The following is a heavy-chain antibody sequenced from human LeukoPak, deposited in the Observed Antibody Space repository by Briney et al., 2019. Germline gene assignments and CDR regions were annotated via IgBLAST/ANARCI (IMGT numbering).Heavy chain of an antibody. CDR1: GYSISSGYY. CDR3: ARDEMEHHGSYYDF. V-gene: IGHV4-38-2*02. J-gene: IGHJ4*02. CDR2: VYHSGST. Sequence: PSETLSLTCTVSGYSISSGYYWGWIRQPPGKGLEWIGSVYHSGSTYYNPSLKSRVTISVDTSKNQFSLKLSSVTAADTAFYYCARDEMEHHGSYYDFWGQGTLVTVSS. D-gene: IGHD1/OR15-1a*01.